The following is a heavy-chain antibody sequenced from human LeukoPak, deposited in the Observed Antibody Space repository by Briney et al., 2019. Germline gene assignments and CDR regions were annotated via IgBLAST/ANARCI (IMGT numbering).Heavy chain of an antibody. CDR2: ISYDGSNK. D-gene: IGHD3-9*01. J-gene: IGHJ5*02. CDR3: ASQPFDWSPSLNWFDP. V-gene: IGHV3-30*12. CDR1: GFTFSNHG. Sequence: PGGSLRLSCAASGFTFSNHGMHWVRQAPGKGLEWVAVISYDGSNKYYADSVKGRFTTSRDNSKNTLYLQMNSLRAEDTAVYYCASQPFDWSPSLNWFDPWGQGTLVTVSS.